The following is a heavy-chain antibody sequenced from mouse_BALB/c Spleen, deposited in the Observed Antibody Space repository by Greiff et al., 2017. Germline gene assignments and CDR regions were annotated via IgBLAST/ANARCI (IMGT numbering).Heavy chain of an antibody. CDR1: GFTFSSFG. CDR3: ARVGYYWYFDV. J-gene: IGHJ1*01. V-gene: IGHV5-17*02. D-gene: IGHD2-2*01. CDR2: ISSGSSTI. Sequence: EVKLMESGGGLVQPGGSRKLSCAASGFTFSSFGMHWVRQAPEKGLEWVAYISSGSSTIYYADTVKGRFTISRDNPKNTLFLQMTSLRSEDTAMYYCARVGYYWYFDVWGAGTTVTVSS.